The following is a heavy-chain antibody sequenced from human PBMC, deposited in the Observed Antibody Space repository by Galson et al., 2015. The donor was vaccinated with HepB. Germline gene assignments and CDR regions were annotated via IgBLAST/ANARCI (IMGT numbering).Heavy chain of an antibody. D-gene: IGHD2-15*01. V-gene: IGHV3-15*01. J-gene: IGHJ4*02. CDR3: TTDSALIAATDY. Sequence: SLRLSCAASGFTFSNACMSWVRQAPGKGLEWVGRIKSKTDGGTTDYAAPVKGRFTISRDDSKNTLYLQMNSLKTEDTAVYYCTTDSALIAATDYWGQGTLVTVSS. CDR2: IKSKTDGGTT. CDR1: GFTFSNAC.